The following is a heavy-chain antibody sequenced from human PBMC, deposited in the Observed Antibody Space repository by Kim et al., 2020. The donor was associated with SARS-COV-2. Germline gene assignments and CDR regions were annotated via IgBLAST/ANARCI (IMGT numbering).Heavy chain of an antibody. CDR2: IKSKTDGGTT. Sequence: GGSLRLSCAASGFTFSNAWMSWVRQAPGKGLEWVGRIKSKTDGGTTDYAAPVKGRFTISRDDSKNTLYLQMHSLKTEDTAVYYCTTVPGSIVGVRDAYAFEIWGQGTMVTVSS. CDR3: TTVPGSIVGVRDAYAFEI. V-gene: IGHV3-15*01. D-gene: IGHD1-26*01. J-gene: IGHJ3*02. CDR1: GFTFSNAW.